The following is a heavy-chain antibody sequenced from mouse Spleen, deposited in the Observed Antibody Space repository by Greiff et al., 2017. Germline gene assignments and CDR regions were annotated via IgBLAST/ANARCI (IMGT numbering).Heavy chain of an antibody. CDR2: SRNKANDYTT. V-gene: IGHV7-1*01. D-gene: IGHD3-3*01. CDR3: ARGSLGYAMDY. CDR1: GFTFSDFY. J-gene: IGHJ4*01. Sequence: DVMLVESGGGLVQSGRSLRLSCATSGFTFSDFYMEWVRQAPGKGLEWIAASRNKANDYTTEYSASVKGRFIVSRDTSQSILYLQMNALRAEDTAIYYCARGSLGYAMDYWGQGTSVTVSS.